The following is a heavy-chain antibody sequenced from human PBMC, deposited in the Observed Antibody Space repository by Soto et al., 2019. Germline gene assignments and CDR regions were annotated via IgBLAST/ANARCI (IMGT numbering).Heavy chain of an antibody. D-gene: IGHD5-18*01. CDR3: ARDKGDTAIGGYYGMDV. Sequence: SETLSLTCTVSGGSISSYYWSWIRQPPGKGLEWIGYIYYSGSTNYNPSPKSRVTISVDTSKNQFSLKLSSVTAADTAVYYCARDKGDTAIGGYYGMDVWGQGTTVTVSS. V-gene: IGHV4-59*01. CDR2: IYYSGST. CDR1: GGSISSYY. J-gene: IGHJ6*02.